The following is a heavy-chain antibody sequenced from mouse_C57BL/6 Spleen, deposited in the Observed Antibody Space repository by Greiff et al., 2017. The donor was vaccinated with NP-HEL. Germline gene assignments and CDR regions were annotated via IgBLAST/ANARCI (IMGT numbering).Heavy chain of an antibody. CDR2: ISSGSSTI. J-gene: IGHJ4*01. Sequence: EVKVVESGGGLVKPGGSLKLSCAASGFTFSDYGMHWVRQAPEKGLEWVAYISSGSSTIYYADTVKGRFTISRDNAKNTLFLQMTSLRSEDTAMYYCARRLTGTRAMDYWGQGTSVTVSS. V-gene: IGHV5-17*01. CDR3: ARRLTGTRAMDY. CDR1: GFTFSDYG. D-gene: IGHD4-1*01.